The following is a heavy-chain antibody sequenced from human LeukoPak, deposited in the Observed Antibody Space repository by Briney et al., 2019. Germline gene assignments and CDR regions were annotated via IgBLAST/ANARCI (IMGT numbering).Heavy chain of an antibody. CDR3: AREFKNWFDS. CDR2: TYYTSKWYN. V-gene: IGHV6-1*01. CDR1: GDSVSSNIAA. Sequence: SQTLSHTCAISGDSVSSNIAAWNWIRQSPSRGLEWLGRTYYTSKWYNDYAVSVKSRITINPDTSKNQFSLHLNSVTPEDSAVYYCAREFKNWFDSWGQGTLVTVSS. J-gene: IGHJ5*01.